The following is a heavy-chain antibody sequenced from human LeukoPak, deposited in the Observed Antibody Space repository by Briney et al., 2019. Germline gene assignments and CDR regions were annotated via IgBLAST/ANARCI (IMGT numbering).Heavy chain of an antibody. CDR3: ARVSSGYIDY. CDR1: GFTFSNAW. V-gene: IGHV3-53*01. J-gene: IGHJ4*02. CDR2: IYSGGST. D-gene: IGHD3-22*01. Sequence: GGSLRLSCAASGFTFSNAWMSWVRQAPGKGLEWVSVIYSGGSTYYADSVKGRFTISRDNSKNTLYLQMNSLRAEDTAVYYCARVSSGYIDYWGQGTLVTVSS.